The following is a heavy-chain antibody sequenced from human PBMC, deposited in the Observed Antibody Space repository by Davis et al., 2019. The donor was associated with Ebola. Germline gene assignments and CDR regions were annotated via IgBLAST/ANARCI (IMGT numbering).Heavy chain of an antibody. CDR1: AFTFSSSA. CDR3: AREALATVSA. V-gene: IGHV3-21*06. Sequence: PGGSLRLSCAASAFTFSSSAMHWVRQAPGKGLEWVSSISPNGDYIYYANSVKGRFTISRDNAKNSLFLQINGLRDEDTALYYCAREALATVSAWGQGTLVTVSS. CDR2: ISPNGDYI. J-gene: IGHJ5*02. D-gene: IGHD4-17*01.